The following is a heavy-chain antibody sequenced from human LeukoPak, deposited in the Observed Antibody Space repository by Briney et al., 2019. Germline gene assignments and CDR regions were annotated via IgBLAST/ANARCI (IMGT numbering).Heavy chain of an antibody. D-gene: IGHD1-26*01. V-gene: IGHV3-11*04. Sequence: GGSLRLSCATSGFTFSDYYMSWIRQAPGKGLEWVSYISSSGSPIYYADSVKGRFTISRDNAKNSLFLQMNSLRAEDTAVYYCTREKVVGASSDYWGQGNLVTVSS. CDR1: GFTFSDYY. CDR3: TREKVVGASSDY. J-gene: IGHJ4*02. CDR2: ISSSGSPI.